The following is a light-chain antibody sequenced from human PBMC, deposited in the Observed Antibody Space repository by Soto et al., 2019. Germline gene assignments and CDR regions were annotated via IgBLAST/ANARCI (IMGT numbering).Light chain of an antibody. CDR3: SSFTRSNSYV. CDR1: SSDVGAYNY. CDR2: DVS. Sequence: QSALTQPASVSGSPGQSITISCTGTSSDVGAYNYVSWYQQHPGKVPKLMIYDVSDRPSGVSNRFSGSKSGNTASLTISGLLDEEEADDYCSSFTRSNSYVFGTGTKVTVL. V-gene: IGLV2-14*03. J-gene: IGLJ1*01.